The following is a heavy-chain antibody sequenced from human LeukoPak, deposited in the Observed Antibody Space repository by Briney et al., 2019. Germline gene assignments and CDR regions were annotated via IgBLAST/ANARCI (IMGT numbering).Heavy chain of an antibody. CDR3: ARGPLEYSSSSLDY. D-gene: IGHD6-6*01. V-gene: IGHV4-34*01. CDR2: INHSGST. J-gene: IGHJ4*02. CDR1: GGSFSGYY. Sequence: SETLSLTCAVYGGSFSGYYWSWIRQPPGKGLEWIGEINHSGSTNYNPSLKSRVTISVDTSKNQFSLKLSSVTAADTAVYYCARGPLEYSSSSLDYWGQGTLVTVSS.